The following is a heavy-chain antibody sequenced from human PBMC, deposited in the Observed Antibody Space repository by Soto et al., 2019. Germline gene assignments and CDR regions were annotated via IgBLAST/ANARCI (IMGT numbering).Heavy chain of an antibody. Sequence: VQLVESGGGLVQPGGSLRLSCAASGFTFISHAIHWVRQAPGKGLEYVSGIGHNGRNTHYANSVKGRFTISRDNSKNDVFLQMDSLTPEDTAIYYCARDRGGLVDTGKVEYWGQGILVTVSS. J-gene: IGHJ4*02. CDR1: GFTFISHA. CDR3: ARDRGGLVDTGKVEY. CDR2: IGHNGRNT. V-gene: IGHV3-64*01. D-gene: IGHD5-18*01.